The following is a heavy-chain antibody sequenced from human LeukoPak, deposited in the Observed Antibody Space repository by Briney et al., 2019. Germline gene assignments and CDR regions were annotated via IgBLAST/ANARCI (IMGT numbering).Heavy chain of an antibody. CDR1: GFTFSSYW. V-gene: IGHV3-74*01. J-gene: IGHJ4*02. D-gene: IGHD6-19*01. CDR2: INSDGSST. Sequence: SGGSLRLPCAASGFTFSSYWMHWVRQAPGKGLVWVSRINSDGSSTSYADSVKGRFTISRDNGKNTLYLQMNSLRVEDTAMYFCARDRYSSGWTGTLNYWGQGTLVTVSS. CDR3: ARDRYSSGWTGTLNY.